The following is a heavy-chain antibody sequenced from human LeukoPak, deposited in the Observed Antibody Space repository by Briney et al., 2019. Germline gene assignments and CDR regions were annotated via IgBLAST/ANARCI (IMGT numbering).Heavy chain of an antibody. CDR1: GYTFTGYY. J-gene: IGHJ4*02. V-gene: IGHV1-2*02. CDR3: ARADEYRSEYYFDN. CDR2: IDPNSGGT. Sequence: ASVKVSCKASGYTFTGYYMHWVRQAPGQGLEWMGWIDPNSGGTNYAQKFQGRVTVTRDTSISTAYMELRSLISDDTAVYYCARADEYRSEYYFDNWGPGTLVTVSS. D-gene: IGHD6-6*01.